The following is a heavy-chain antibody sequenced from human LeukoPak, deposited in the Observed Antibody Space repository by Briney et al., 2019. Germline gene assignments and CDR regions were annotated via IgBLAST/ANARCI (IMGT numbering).Heavy chain of an antibody. CDR3: ARENVLVPTAKDYFDY. V-gene: IGHV3-11*01. CDR2: ISSSGSTI. J-gene: IGHJ4*02. D-gene: IGHD2-2*01. CDR1: GFTFSDYY. Sequence: PGGSLRLSCAASGFTFSDYYMSWIRQAPGKGLEWLSYISSSGSTIYNADSVKGRFTISRDNAKSSLYLQMNSLGAEDTAVYYCARENVLVPTAKDYFDYWGQGTLVTVSS.